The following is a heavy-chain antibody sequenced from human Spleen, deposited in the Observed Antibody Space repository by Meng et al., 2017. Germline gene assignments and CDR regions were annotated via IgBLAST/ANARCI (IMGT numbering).Heavy chain of an antibody. D-gene: IGHD3-3*01. CDR1: GYTFTGYY. Sequence: ASVKVSCKASGYTFTGYYMHWVRQAPGKGLEWMGIINPSGGSTSYAQKFQGRVTMTRDTSTSTVYMELSSLRSEDTAVYYCARGEFYDFWSGYQPNFDYWGQGTLVTVSS. J-gene: IGHJ4*02. CDR2: INPSGGST. V-gene: IGHV1-46*01. CDR3: ARGEFYDFWSGYQPNFDY.